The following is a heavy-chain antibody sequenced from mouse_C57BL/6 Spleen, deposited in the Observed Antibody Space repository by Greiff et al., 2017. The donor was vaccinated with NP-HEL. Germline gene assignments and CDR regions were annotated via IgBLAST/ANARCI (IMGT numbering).Heavy chain of an antibody. CDR3: AGGNYEYFDV. CDR1: GYSFTSYY. J-gene: IGHJ1*03. Sequence: QVQLKESGPELVKPGASVKISCKASGYSFTSYYIHWVKQRPGQGLEWIGWIYPGSGNTKYNEKFKGKATLTADTSSSTAYMQLSSLTSEDSAVYYCAGGNYEYFDVWGTGTTVTVSS. D-gene: IGHD2-1*01. CDR2: IYPGSGNT. V-gene: IGHV1-66*01.